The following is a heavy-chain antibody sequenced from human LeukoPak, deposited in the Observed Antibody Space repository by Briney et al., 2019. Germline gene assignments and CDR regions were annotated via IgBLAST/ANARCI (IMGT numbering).Heavy chain of an antibody. CDR2: TSYDEREK. D-gene: IGHD6-13*01. J-gene: IGHJ4*02. Sequence: GRSLRLSCAASGFIFSRHALHWVRQAPGKGLEWVAVTSYDEREKYYADSVKGRFTISRDDSKSTLYLQMNSLGADDTAVYYCARAYGSSSPASRYFDYWGQGTLVTVSS. V-gene: IGHV3-30*04. CDR1: GFIFSRHA. CDR3: ARAYGSSSPASRYFDY.